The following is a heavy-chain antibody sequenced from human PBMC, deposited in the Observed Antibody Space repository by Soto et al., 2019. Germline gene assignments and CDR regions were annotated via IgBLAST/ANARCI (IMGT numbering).Heavy chain of an antibody. Sequence: PGGSLRLSCAASGFTVSSNYMSWVRQAPGKGLEWVSVIYSGGSTYYADSVKGRFTISRDNSKNTLYLQMSSLRVEDTAVYYCVKGYSSSWYVWFDYWGQGTLVTVSS. CDR2: IYSGGST. J-gene: IGHJ4*02. D-gene: IGHD6-13*01. CDR3: VKGYSSSWYVWFDY. V-gene: IGHV3-66*01. CDR1: GFTVSSNY.